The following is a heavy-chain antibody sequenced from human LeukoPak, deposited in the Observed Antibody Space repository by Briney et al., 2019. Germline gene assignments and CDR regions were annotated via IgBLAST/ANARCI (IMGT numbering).Heavy chain of an antibody. CDR1: GYTFTSYD. CDR3: ARGDYYYYYMDV. J-gene: IGHJ6*03. Sequence: ASVKVSCKASGYTFTSYDINWVRQATGQGLEWMGWMNPNSGNTGYAQKFQGRVTIARNTSISTAYMELSSLRSEDTAVYYCARGDYYYYYMDVWGKGTTVTVSS. V-gene: IGHV1-8*03. D-gene: IGHD3-10*01. CDR2: MNPNSGNT.